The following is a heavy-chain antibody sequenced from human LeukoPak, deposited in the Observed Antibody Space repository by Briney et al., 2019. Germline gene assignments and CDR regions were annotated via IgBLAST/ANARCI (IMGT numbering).Heavy chain of an antibody. D-gene: IGHD1-1*01. Sequence: PSETLSLTCTVSGGSISSNYWSWIRQPAGKGMGWVGRIYTSGSTSYNPSLKSRLTMSVDTSKNQFSLKLSSVTAADTAVYYCARARRWNAAVEGWWFDPWGEGTLVTVSS. CDR1: GGSISSNY. CDR2: IYTSGST. J-gene: IGHJ5*02. V-gene: IGHV4-4*07. CDR3: ARARRWNAAVEGWWFDP.